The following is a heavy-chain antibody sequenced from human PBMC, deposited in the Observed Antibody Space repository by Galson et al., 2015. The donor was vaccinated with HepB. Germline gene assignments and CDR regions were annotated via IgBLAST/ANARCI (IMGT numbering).Heavy chain of an antibody. CDR2: IRGSGGTT. CDR3: AKTPTDAFDY. CDR1: GFMFRISA. V-gene: IGHV3-23*01. Sequence: PLRLAGAASGFMFRISAMSGAPQAPGKGLEWVPTIRGSGGTTFYADAVNGRFTISRDTSKNTLYLQMNRPRVEDTALYYCAKTPTDAFDYWGQGPLVTVSS. J-gene: IGHJ4*02.